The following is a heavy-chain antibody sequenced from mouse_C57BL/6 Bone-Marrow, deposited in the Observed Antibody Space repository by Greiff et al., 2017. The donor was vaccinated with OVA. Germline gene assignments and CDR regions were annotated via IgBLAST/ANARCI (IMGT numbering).Heavy chain of an antibody. Sequence: VKLMESGAELVKPGASVKISCKASGYAFSSYWMNWVKQRPGKGLEWIGQIYPGDGDTNYNGKFKGKATLTADKSSSTAYMQLSSLTSEDSAVYFCAQTAQATGFAYWGQGTLVTVSA. CDR1: GYAFSSYW. D-gene: IGHD3-2*02. J-gene: IGHJ3*01. V-gene: IGHV1-80*01. CDR2: IYPGDGDT. CDR3: AQTAQATGFAY.